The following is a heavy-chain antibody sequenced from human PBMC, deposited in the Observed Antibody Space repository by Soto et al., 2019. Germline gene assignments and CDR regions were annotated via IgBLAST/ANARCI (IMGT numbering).Heavy chain of an antibody. V-gene: IGHV3-23*01. CDR1: GFTFSSYA. CDR2: ISGSGGST. CDR3: AKVSADIVATTDDSFDY. D-gene: IGHD5-12*01. J-gene: IGHJ4*02. Sequence: EVQLLESGGGLVQPGGSLRLSCAASGFTFSSYAMSWVRQAPGKGLEWVSAISGSGGSTYYADSVKGRFTISSDNSKNTLYLQMNRLRAEDTAVYYCAKVSADIVATTDDSFDYWGQGTLVTVSS.